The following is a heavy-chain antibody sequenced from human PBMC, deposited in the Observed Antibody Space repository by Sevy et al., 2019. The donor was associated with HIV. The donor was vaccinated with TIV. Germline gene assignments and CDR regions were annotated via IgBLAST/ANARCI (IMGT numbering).Heavy chain of an antibody. Sequence: GGSLRLSCAASGFTFSSYSMNWVRQAPGKGLEWVSYISSSSSTIYYADSVKGRFTISRDNAKNSLYLQMNSLRDDDTAVYYCARDSDDYGDPFDYWGQGTLVTVSS. CDR2: ISSSSSTI. D-gene: IGHD4-17*01. J-gene: IGHJ4*02. V-gene: IGHV3-48*02. CDR3: ARDSDDYGDPFDY. CDR1: GFTFSSYS.